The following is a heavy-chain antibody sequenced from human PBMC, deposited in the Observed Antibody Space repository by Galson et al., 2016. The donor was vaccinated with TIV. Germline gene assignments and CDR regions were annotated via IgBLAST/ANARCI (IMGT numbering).Heavy chain of an antibody. J-gene: IGHJ4*02. CDR1: RFTFSSYA. Sequence: SLRLSCAASRFTFSSYALNWVRQAPGKGLEWVSSISATAGSTYYADSAKGRFTISRDNSKNTLYLQMNSLTVEDTAVYYCARELWGGLDYDTHYFETWGQGTLVTVSS. CDR3: ARELWGGLDYDTHYFET. D-gene: IGHD3-22*01. CDR2: ISATAGST. V-gene: IGHV3-23*01.